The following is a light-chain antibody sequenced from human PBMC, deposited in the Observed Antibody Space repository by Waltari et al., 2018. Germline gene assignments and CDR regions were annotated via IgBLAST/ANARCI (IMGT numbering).Light chain of an antibody. CDR3: QQSFNTPRT. CDR1: QSLLQSNGYKY. V-gene: IGKV2-28*01. Sequence: DIVMTQSPLSLAVTPGEPASISCRSSQSLLQSNGYKYLDWYLQKPGQSPQLLIYLGSNRASGVPDRFSGSGSGTDFTLTISSLQPEDFATYYCQQSFNTPRTFGQGTKLEIK. J-gene: IGKJ2*01. CDR2: LGS.